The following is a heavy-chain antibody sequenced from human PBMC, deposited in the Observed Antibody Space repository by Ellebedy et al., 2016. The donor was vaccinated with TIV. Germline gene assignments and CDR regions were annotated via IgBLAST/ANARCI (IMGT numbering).Heavy chain of an antibody. CDR2: INHSGST. V-gene: IGHV4-34*01. CDR3: ARERESERNYYYYMDV. CDR1: GGSFSGYY. J-gene: IGHJ6*03. Sequence: SETLSLXCAVYGGSFSGYYWSWIRQPPGKGLEWIGEINHSGSTNYNPSLKSRVTISVDTSKNQFSLKLSSVTAADTAVYYCARERESERNYYYYMDVWGKGTTVTVSS. D-gene: IGHD5-24*01.